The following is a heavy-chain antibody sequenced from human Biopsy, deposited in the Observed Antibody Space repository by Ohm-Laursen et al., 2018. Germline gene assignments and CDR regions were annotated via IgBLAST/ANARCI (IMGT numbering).Heavy chain of an antibody. CDR1: GDSISSYY. J-gene: IGHJ2*01. CDR2: VYYTGST. CDR3: ARDRGYYSDRTVPGYFDL. V-gene: IGHV4-59*01. D-gene: IGHD3-22*01. Sequence: SQTLSLTCTVSGDSISSYYWSWIRQPPGKGLQWIGCVYYTGSTDYNPSLQSRVTISVDTSKNHFSLRLRSVTPADTAIYYRARDRGYYSDRTVPGYFDLWGRGTLVTVSS.